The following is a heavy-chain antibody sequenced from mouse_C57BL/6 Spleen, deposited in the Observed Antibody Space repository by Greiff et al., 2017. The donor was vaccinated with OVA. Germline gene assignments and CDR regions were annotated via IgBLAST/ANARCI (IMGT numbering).Heavy chain of an antibody. CDR3: TRVGYDCDGGPYCAFDV. CDR1: GFTFSDAW. CDR2: IRNKANDHAT. V-gene: IGHV6-6*01. Sequence: EVQVVESGGGLVQPGGSMKLSCAASGFTFSDAWMDWVRQSPEKGLEWVGEIRNKANDHATYYAVSGKGRFTISRDDSKITVYQQMNILKTEDTGMYYWTRVGYDCDGGPYCAFDVWGTGTTVTVSS. J-gene: IGHJ1*03. D-gene: IGHD2-4*01.